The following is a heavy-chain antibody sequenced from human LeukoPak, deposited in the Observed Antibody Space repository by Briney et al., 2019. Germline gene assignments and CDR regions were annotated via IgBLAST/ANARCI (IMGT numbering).Heavy chain of an antibody. CDR2: ISSSSSYI. CDR1: GFTFSSYS. J-gene: IGHJ4*02. Sequence: GGSLRISCAASGFTFSSYSMTWVRQAPGKGLEWVSSISSSSSYIYYADSVKGRFTISRDNAKNSLYLQMNSLRAEDTAVYYCARGPTHTTVLGYWGQGTLVTVSS. V-gene: IGHV3-21*01. CDR3: ARGPTHTTVLGY. D-gene: IGHD3-10*01.